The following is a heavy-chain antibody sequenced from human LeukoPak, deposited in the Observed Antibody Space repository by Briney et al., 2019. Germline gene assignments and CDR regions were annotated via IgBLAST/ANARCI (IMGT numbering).Heavy chain of an antibody. CDR2: IYPGDSNV. Sequence: GESLKISCKGSGYTFTNYWIGWVRQMPGKGLEYMGIIYPGDSNVRYRPSFQGQISISAERSITTAYLQWSSLKASDTAVYYCARVSYYYGPGSGAFDIWGQGTMVTVAS. V-gene: IGHV5-51*01. CDR1: GYTFTNYW. J-gene: IGHJ3*02. CDR3: ARVSYYYGPGSGAFDI. D-gene: IGHD3-10*01.